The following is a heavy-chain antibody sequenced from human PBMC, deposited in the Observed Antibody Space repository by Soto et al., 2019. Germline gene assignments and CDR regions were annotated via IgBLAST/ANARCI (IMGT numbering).Heavy chain of an antibody. V-gene: IGHV4-30-4*01. Sequence: PSETLSLTCTVSGGSISSGGYYWTWIRQPPGKGLEWIGYISHSGNTYYNSSLKSRLTMSLDTSKNQFSLSLSSVTAADTAVYYSGSYYCGGARCTGLDVWGLGTTVTVSS. D-gene: IGHD2-21*01. CDR2: ISHSGNT. CDR1: GGSISSGGYY. J-gene: IGHJ6*02. CDR3: GSYYCGGARCTGLDV.